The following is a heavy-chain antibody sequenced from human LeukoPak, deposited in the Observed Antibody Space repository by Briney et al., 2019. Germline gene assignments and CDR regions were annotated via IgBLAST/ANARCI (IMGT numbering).Heavy chain of an antibody. V-gene: IGHV3-30-3*01. J-gene: IGHJ5*02. Sequence: GGSLRLSCVDSGFIFRTSAMHWVRQAPGKGLEWVAVLSFDGSNENYAGSVRGRFTISRDNSKNTLYLQMNSLKIEDAAIYYCARGSGYHLVSWGQGTLVTVSS. D-gene: IGHD5-12*01. CDR2: LSFDGSNE. CDR1: GFIFRTSA. CDR3: ARGSGYHLVS.